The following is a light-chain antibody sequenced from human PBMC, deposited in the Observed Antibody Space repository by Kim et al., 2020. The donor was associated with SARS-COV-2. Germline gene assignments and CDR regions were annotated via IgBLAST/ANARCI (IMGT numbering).Light chain of an antibody. Sequence: NFMLTQSHSVSESPGKTVTISCTRSSGSIASSYVKWYQQRPGRSPAAVMYEDTRRPSGVPDRFSGSIDRSSNSASLTISGLQTEDEAEYYCQSYENDNWVFGGGTKVTVL. CDR2: EDT. CDR1: SGSIASSY. CDR3: QSYENDNWV. J-gene: IGLJ3*02. V-gene: IGLV6-57*01.